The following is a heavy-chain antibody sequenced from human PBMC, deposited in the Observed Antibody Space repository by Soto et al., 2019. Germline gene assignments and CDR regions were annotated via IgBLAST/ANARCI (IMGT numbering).Heavy chain of an antibody. J-gene: IGHJ3*02. CDR3: ARGLIAPGRGVAPEIVVVPAADDAFDI. Sequence: QVQLVQSGAEVKKPGASVKVSCKASGYTFTSYDINWVRQATGQGLEWMGWMNPNSGNTGYAQKFQGRVTMTRNTSISTAYMELSSLRSEDTAVYYCARGLIAPGRGVAPEIVVVPAADDAFDIWGQGTMVTVSS. V-gene: IGHV1-8*01. D-gene: IGHD2-2*01. CDR1: GYTFTSYD. CDR2: MNPNSGNT.